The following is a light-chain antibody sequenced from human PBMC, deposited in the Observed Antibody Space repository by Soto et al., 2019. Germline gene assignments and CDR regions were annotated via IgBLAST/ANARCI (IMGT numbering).Light chain of an antibody. CDR2: DVS. CDR1: SSDVGGYNY. V-gene: IGLV2-14*03. Sequence: QSVLTQPASVSGSPGQSITISCTGTSSDVGGYNYVSWYQQHPGKAPKLMIFDVSNRPSGASNRFSGSKSGNTASLTISGLQAEDEADYYCSSYRSSSTLYVFGTGTKVTVL. J-gene: IGLJ1*01. CDR3: SSYRSSSTLYV.